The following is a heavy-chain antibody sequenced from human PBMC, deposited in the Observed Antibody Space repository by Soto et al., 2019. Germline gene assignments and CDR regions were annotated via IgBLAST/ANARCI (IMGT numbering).Heavy chain of an antibody. CDR2: IYYSGSP. D-gene: IGHD4-17*01. CDR3: ARRYGPGFDY. CDR1: GGSTSTYN. V-gene: IGHV4-59*08. Sequence: SETLALTWTVSGGSTSTYNWNWIRQPPGKGLEWIGYIYYSGSPHYNPSLKSRVTISVDTSKNQFSLKLSSVTAADTAVYYCARRYGPGFDYWGQGTLVTVSS. J-gene: IGHJ4*02.